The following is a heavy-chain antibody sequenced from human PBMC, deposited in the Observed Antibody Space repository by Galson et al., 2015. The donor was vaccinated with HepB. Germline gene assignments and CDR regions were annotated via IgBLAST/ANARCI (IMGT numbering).Heavy chain of an antibody. Sequence: ETLSLTCAVSGGSISSSNWWSWVRQPPGKGLEWIGEIYHSGSTNYNPSLKSRGTISVDKSKNQFSLKLSSVTAADTAVYYCARSNYYGSGSYFTPPAPIYYYGMDVWGQGTTVTVSS. V-gene: IGHV4-4*02. CDR2: IYHSGST. D-gene: IGHD3-10*01. CDR1: GGSISSSNW. CDR3: ARSNYYGSGSYFTPPAPIYYYGMDV. J-gene: IGHJ6*02.